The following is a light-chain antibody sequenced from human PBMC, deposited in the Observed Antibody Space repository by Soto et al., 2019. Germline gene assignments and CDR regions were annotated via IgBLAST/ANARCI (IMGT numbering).Light chain of an antibody. CDR3: AAWDDSLSGYV. CDR2: RNN. CDR1: SSNIGSNY. J-gene: IGLJ1*01. V-gene: IGLV1-47*01. Sequence: QSVLTQPPSASGTPGQRVTISCSGRSSNIGSNYVYWYQQLPGTDPKLPIYRNNQRPSGVPDRFSGSKSGTSASLAISGLRSEDEADYYCAAWDDSLSGYVFGTGTKLTVL.